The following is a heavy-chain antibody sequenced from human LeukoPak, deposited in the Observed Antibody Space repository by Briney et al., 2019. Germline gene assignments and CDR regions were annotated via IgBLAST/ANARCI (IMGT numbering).Heavy chain of an antibody. V-gene: IGHV4-59*01. Sequence: SETLSLTCTVSGGSISSYYWSWIRQPPGKGLEWIGYIYYSGSTNYNPSRKSRVTISVDTSKNQFSLKLSSVTAADTAVYYCARSRTYYYDSSGYCFDYWGQGTLVTVSS. CDR3: ARSRTYYYDSSGYCFDY. CDR2: IYYSGST. CDR1: GGSISSYY. D-gene: IGHD3-22*01. J-gene: IGHJ4*02.